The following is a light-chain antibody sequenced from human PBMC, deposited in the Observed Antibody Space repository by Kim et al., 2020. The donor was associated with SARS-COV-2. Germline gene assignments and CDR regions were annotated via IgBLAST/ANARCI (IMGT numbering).Light chain of an antibody. CDR1: SSTIGGND. V-gene: IGLV1-44*01. CDR3: ASWDDSINGPV. J-gene: IGLJ3*02. CDR2: DNN. Sequence: GQGVTISSSGSSSTIGGNDVDWYRQLPGTAPNLLIYDNNRRPSGVTDRFSGSKSGTSASLAISGLQSEDEADYYCASWDDSINGPVFGGGTQLTVL.